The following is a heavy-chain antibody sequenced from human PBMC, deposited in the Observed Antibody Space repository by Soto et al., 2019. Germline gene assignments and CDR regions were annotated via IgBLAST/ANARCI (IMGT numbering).Heavy chain of an antibody. Sequence: PGGSLRLSCAASGFTFSSYGMHWVRQAPGKGLEWVAVIWYDGSNKYYADSVKGRFTISRDNSKNTLYLQMNSLRAEDTAVYYCAREMKVLRFLGPYYYGMDVWGQGTTVTVSS. D-gene: IGHD3-3*01. CDR2: IWYDGSNK. V-gene: IGHV3-33*01. CDR3: AREMKVLRFLGPYYYGMDV. CDR1: GFTFSSYG. J-gene: IGHJ6*02.